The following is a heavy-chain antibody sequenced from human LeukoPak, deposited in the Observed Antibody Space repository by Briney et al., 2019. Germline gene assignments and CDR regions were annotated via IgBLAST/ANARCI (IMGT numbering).Heavy chain of an antibody. CDR1: GYSFTSYC. Sequence: GESLKISCKVSGYSFTSYCIGWVRQMPGKGLEWMGIIYPGDSGPTYSPSFQGQVTISADKSISTAYLQWPSLKASDTAMYYCALYGSGSYYEGDYYYYLDVWGKGTTVTVSS. D-gene: IGHD3-10*01. CDR3: ALYGSGSYYEGDYYYYLDV. V-gene: IGHV5-51*01. CDR2: IYPGDSGP. J-gene: IGHJ6*03.